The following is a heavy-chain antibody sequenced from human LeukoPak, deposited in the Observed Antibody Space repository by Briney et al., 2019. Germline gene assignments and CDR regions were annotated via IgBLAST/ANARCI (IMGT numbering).Heavy chain of an antibody. V-gene: IGHV3-48*02. CDR3: ARGRDGSNLYDY. J-gene: IGHJ4*02. D-gene: IGHD5-24*01. CDR2: ISSSSSII. Sequence: GGPLRLSCAASGFTFSSYSMNWVRQAPGKGLEWVSYISSSSSIIYYADSVKGRFTISRDNAKSSLYLPMNSLRDEDTAVYFCARGRDGSNLYDYWGQGTLVTVSS. CDR1: GFTFSSYS.